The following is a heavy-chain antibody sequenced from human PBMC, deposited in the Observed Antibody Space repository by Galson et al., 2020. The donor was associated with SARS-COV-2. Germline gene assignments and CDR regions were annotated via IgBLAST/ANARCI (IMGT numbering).Heavy chain of an antibody. CDR2: IYYSGST. CDR3: ARCYSSSYYWYFDL. D-gene: IGHD6-13*01. J-gene: IGHJ2*01. V-gene: IGHV4-31*03. Sequence: SETLSLTCTVSGGSISSGGYYWSWIRQHPGKGLEWIGYIYYSGSTYYNPSLKSRVTISVDTSKNQFSLKLSSVTAADTAVYYCARCYSSSYYWYFDLWGRGTLVTVSS. CDR1: GGSISSGGYY.